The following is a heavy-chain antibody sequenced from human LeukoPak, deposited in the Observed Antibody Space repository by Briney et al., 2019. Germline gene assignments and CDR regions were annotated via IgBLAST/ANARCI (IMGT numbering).Heavy chain of an antibody. CDR2: MNPNSGNT. D-gene: IGHD6-6*01. Sequence: ASVKVSCKASGYTFTSYDINWVRQATGQGLEWMGWMNPNSGNTGYAQKFQGRVTMTRNTSISTAYMELSGLRSEDTAVYYCARFVNRSYYYYYMDVWGKGTTVTVSS. CDR3: ARFVNRSYYYYYMDV. V-gene: IGHV1-8*01. J-gene: IGHJ6*03. CDR1: GYTFTSYD.